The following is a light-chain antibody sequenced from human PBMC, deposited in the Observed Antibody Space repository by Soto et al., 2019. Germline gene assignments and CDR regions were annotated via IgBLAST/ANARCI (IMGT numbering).Light chain of an antibody. CDR2: DAS. CDR1: QSVSSY. V-gene: IGKV3-11*01. Sequence: ETVLTQSPATLSLSPGERATPSCKASQSVSSYLAWYQQKPGQAPRLLIYDASNRATGIPARFSGSGSGTDFTLTISSLEPEDFAVYYCQQRSNWISLGQGTRLEIK. CDR3: QQRSNWIS. J-gene: IGKJ5*01.